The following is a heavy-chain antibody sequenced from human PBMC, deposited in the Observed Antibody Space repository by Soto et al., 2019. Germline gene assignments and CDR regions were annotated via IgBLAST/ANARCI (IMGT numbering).Heavy chain of an antibody. D-gene: IGHD3-3*01. CDR3: AHRLFRLLRSSGYSFDS. CDR2: IYWDDDK. CDR1: GFSLTTNGVG. V-gene: IGHV2-5*02. Sequence: QITLKESGPTLVKPTQTLTLTCTFSGFSLTTNGVGVGWIRQPPGEALEWLALIYWDDDKRYSPSLKRRLTITKDTSKNQMVLTMPNMDPVDTATYYCAHRLFRLLRSSGYSFDSCGPGTLVAFSS. J-gene: IGHJ4*02.